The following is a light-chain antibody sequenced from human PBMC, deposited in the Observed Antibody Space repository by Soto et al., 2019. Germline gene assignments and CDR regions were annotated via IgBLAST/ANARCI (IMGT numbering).Light chain of an antibody. CDR1: QSVSSSY. V-gene: IGKV3-20*01. Sequence: EIVLTQSPGTLSLSPGERATLSCRASQSVSSSYLAWYQQKPGQAPRLLIYGASSRATGIPDRFSGSGSGTDFTLTISRLEPEDIAVYYCQQYGSSPVTFGQGTKLEIK. CDR3: QQYGSSPVT. CDR2: GAS. J-gene: IGKJ2*01.